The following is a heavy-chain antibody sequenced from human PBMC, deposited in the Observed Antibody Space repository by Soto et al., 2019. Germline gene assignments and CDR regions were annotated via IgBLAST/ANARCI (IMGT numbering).Heavy chain of an antibody. J-gene: IGHJ4*02. CDR1: GFTFSSYA. D-gene: IGHD6-19*01. V-gene: IGHV3-30-3*01. CDR2: ISYDGSNK. Sequence: PGGSLRLSCAASGFTFSSYAMHWVRQAPGKGLEWVAVISYDGSNKYYADSVKGRFTISRDNSKNTLYLQMNSLRAEGTAVYYCARDQYMLNGIAVALDYWGQGTLVTVSS. CDR3: ARDQYMLNGIAVALDY.